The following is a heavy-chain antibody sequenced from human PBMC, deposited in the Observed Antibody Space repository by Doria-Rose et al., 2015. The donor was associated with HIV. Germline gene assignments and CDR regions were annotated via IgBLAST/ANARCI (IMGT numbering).Heavy chain of an antibody. D-gene: IGHD3-3*01. Sequence: VQLVQSGGGLVQPGRSLRLSCVGSRFSFESYAMHWVRLAPGQGLEWVTGISWDSGAKGNADSVEGRFTISRDNAKRSVYLEMRSLRPEDTAFYYCAKAPIIGPKYYFYMDVWGKGTSVTASS. J-gene: IGHJ6*03. CDR1: RFSFESYA. V-gene: IGHV3-9*01. CDR3: AKAPIIGPKYYFYMDV. CDR2: ISWDSGAK.